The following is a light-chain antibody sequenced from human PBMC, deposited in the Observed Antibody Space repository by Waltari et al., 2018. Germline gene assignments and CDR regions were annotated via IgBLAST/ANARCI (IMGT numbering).Light chain of an antibody. CDR3: AAWDDSLNGLYV. Sequence: QSVLTQPPSASGTPGQRVTISCSGSSSNIGSNTVNWYQQVPGTAPKVLIYSNIQRPSGVPDRFSASKSGTSASLAISGLQSEDEADYYCAAWDDSLNGLYVFGTGTKVTVL. CDR2: SNI. CDR1: SSNIGSNT. V-gene: IGLV1-44*01. J-gene: IGLJ1*01.